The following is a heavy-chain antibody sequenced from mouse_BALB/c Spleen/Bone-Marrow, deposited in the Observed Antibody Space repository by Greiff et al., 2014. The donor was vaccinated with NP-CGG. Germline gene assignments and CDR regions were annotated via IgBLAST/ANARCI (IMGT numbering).Heavy chain of an antibody. CDR1: GCNIKDTY. CDR3: ARGDYGAFAY. Sequence: EVQLQQSGAELVKPGASVKLSCTASGCNIKDTYMHWVKQRPEQGLEWIARIDPANGNTKYDPKFQGKATITADTSSNTAYPQLSSLTSEDTAVYYCARGDYGAFAYWGQGTLVTVSA. V-gene: IGHV14-3*02. J-gene: IGHJ3*01. D-gene: IGHD2-4*01. CDR2: IDPANGNT.